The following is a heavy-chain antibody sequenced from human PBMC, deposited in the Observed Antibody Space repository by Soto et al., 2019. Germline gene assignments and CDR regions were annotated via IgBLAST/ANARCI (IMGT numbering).Heavy chain of an antibody. CDR3: ARDGWDIVVVPAAPGRYYYYYYGMDV. CDR1: GYTFTGYY. Sequence: GASVKVSCKASGYTFTGYYMHWVRQAPGQGLEWMGWINPNSGGTNYAQKFQGWVTMTRDTSISTAYMELSRLRSDDTAVYYCARDGWDIVVVPAAPGRYYYYYYGMDVWGQGTTVTVSS. CDR2: INPNSGGT. J-gene: IGHJ6*02. V-gene: IGHV1-2*04. D-gene: IGHD2-2*01.